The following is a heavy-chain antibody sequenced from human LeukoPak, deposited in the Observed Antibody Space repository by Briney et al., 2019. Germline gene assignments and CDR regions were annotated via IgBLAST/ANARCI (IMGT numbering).Heavy chain of an antibody. D-gene: IGHD6-6*01. J-gene: IGHJ6*03. CDR1: GGSISSYY. CDR2: IYYSGST. CDR3: ARDGPIAGRSVSLHNDHYYMDV. Sequence: SETLSLTCTVSGGSISSYYWSWIRQPPGKGLEWIGDIYYSGSTNYNPSPKSRVTILVDTSKNQFSLKLSSVTAADTAVYYCARDGPIAGRSVSLHNDHYYMDVWGNGTTVTVSS. V-gene: IGHV4-59*01.